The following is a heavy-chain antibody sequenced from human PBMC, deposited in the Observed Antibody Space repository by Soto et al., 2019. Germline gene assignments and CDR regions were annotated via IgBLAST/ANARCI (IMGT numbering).Heavy chain of an antibody. J-gene: IGHJ3*02. CDR2: ISGDNGNT. D-gene: IGHD3-16*01. CDR1: GYTFTSYG. V-gene: IGHV1-18*01. Sequence: QVPLVQSGGEVKKPGASVKVSCKASGYTFTSYGISWVRQAPGQGLEWMGWISGDNGNTNYAQKLKGRVIMTTDTSTRTAYMELRSLRSDDTAVYYCARSSRVLVGGVMTSFDIWGQGTMVTVSS. CDR3: ARSSRVLVGGVMTSFDI.